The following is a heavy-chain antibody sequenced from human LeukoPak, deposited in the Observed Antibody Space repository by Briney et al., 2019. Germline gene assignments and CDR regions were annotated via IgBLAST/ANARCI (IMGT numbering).Heavy chain of an antibody. J-gene: IGHJ4*02. Sequence: SETLSLTCTVSGGSISSSSYYWGWIRQPPGKGLEWIGSIYYSGSTYYNPSLKSRVTISVDTSKNQFSLKLSSVTAADTAVYYCATSTHDYGDSPGAAQGYWGQGTLVTVSS. CDR2: IYYSGST. CDR1: GGSISSSSYY. D-gene: IGHD4-17*01. V-gene: IGHV4-39*07. CDR3: ATSTHDYGDSPGAAQGY.